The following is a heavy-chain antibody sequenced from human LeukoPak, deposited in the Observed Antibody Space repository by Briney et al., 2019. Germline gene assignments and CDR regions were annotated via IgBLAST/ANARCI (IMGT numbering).Heavy chain of an antibody. CDR2: IVVGSGNT. V-gene: IGHV1-58*01. J-gene: IGHJ5*02. CDR1: GFTFTSSA. Sequence: ASVNVSCKASGFTFTSSAVQWVRQARGQRLEWIGWIVVGSGNTNYAQKFQERVTITRDMSTSTAYMELSSLRSEDTAVYYCAAAHKRGGATTSWGQGTLVTVSS. D-gene: IGHD1-26*01. CDR3: AAAHKRGGATTS.